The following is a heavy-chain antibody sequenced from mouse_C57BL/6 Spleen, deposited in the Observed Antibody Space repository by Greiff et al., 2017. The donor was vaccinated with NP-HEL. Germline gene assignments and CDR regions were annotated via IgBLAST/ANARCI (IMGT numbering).Heavy chain of an antibody. V-gene: IGHV1-81*01. D-gene: IGHD3-2*02. J-gene: IGHJ4*01. Sequence: VHLVESGAELARPGASVKLSCKASGYTFTSYGISWVKQRTGQGLEWIGEIYPRSGNTYYNEKFKGKATLTADKSSSTAYMELRSLTSEDSAVYFCARSKDSSGDAMDYWGQGTSVTVSS. CDR3: ARSKDSSGDAMDY. CDR1: GYTFTSYG. CDR2: IYPRSGNT.